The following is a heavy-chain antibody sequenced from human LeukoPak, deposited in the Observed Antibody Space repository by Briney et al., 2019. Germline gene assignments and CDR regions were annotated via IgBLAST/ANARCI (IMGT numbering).Heavy chain of an antibody. V-gene: IGHV3-23*01. CDR3: AKHLPATDFRYSYYNALDV. Sequence: PGGSLRLSCAASGFTFSTCAMSWVRQAPGKGLEWISGISRDGGATYNADSLKGRFSISRDNSKNLMFLRVNSLRAEDTAVYYCAKHLPATDFRYSYYNALDVWGQGTTVTVSS. CDR1: GFTFSTCA. D-gene: IGHD2-21*01. CDR2: ISRDGGAT. J-gene: IGHJ6*02.